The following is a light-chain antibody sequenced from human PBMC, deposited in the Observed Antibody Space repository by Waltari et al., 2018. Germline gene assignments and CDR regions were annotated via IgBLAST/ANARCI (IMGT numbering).Light chain of an antibody. CDR2: KDT. J-gene: IGLJ2*01. Sequence: SHELTQSPSVSVSPGPTASITCSGDKFQKQCAPWYQPKPGQAPILIIYKDTERPPGIPERFSASTSGTIVTLTISGVRAEDEADYYCQSADSSDMVYFGGGTKLTVL. CDR1: KFQKQC. V-gene: IGLV3-25*03. CDR3: QSADSSDMVY.